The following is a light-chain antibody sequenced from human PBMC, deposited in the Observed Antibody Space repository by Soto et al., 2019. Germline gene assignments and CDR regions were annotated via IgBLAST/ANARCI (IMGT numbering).Light chain of an antibody. CDR1: HSVSGS. Sequence: EIALTQSPGTLSVSPGERATLSCRATHSVSGSLAWYQQKPGRPPRLLIQSASTRATGIPARFSGSGSGTDFTLTISSLQSEDFAVYYCQQYNSWPRYTFGQGTRLEIK. CDR3: QQYNSWPRYT. J-gene: IGKJ2*01. CDR2: SAS. V-gene: IGKV3-15*01.